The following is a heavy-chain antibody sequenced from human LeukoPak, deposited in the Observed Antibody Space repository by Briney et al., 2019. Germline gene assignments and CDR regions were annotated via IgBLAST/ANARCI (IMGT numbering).Heavy chain of an antibody. Sequence: ASVKVSCKASGYTFTSYYLHWVRQAPGQGLEWMGIINPSGGSTSYAQKFQGRVTMTRDTSTSTVYMELSSLRSEDTAVYYCAARGYSGYAHDYWGQGTLVTVSS. D-gene: IGHD5-12*01. CDR2: INPSGGST. V-gene: IGHV1-46*01. CDR1: GYTFTSYY. J-gene: IGHJ4*02. CDR3: AARGYSGYAHDY.